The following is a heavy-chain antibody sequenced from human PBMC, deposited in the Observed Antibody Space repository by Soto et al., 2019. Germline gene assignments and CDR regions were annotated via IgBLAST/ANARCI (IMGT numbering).Heavy chain of an antibody. V-gene: IGHV1-69*12. D-gene: IGHD3-3*01. CDR1: GGTFSSFV. Sequence: QVQLVQSGAEVKKPGSSVKVSCKASGGTFSSFVISWVRQAPGQGLAWMGGIIPLFGTANYAQKFQGRVTITADESTSTAYMELGSLRSEDTAVYYCARVRVRFLEWLGSEGWGQGTLVTVSS. CDR2: IIPLFGTA. CDR3: ARVRVRFLEWLGSEG. J-gene: IGHJ4*02.